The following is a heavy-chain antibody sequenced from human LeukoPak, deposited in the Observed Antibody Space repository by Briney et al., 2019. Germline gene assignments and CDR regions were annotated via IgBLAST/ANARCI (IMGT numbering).Heavy chain of an antibody. CDR1: GFTFSSYA. CDR3: EKDRGDGYNWENYSGFDY. D-gene: IGHD5-24*01. V-gene: IGHV3-30*18. J-gene: IGHJ4*02. Sequence: GGSLRLSCAASGFTFSSYAMSWVRQAPGKGLEWVAVISYGSSNKYCADSVKGRFTVSRDNSENTLYLQMNSLRGDDTAVYYCEKDRGDGYNWENYSGFDYWGQGTLVTVSS. CDR2: ISYGSSNK.